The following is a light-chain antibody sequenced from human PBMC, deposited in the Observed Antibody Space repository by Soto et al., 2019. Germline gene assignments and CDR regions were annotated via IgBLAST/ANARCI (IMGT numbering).Light chain of an antibody. V-gene: IGLV1-44*01. J-gene: IGLJ2*01. CDR3: AAWDDSLNGVV. Sequence: QSVLTQPPSASGTPGQRVTISCSGSSSNINWYQQLPGTAPKLLIYSNNQRPSGVPDRFSGSKSGTSASLAISGLQSEDEADYYCAAWDDSLNGVVFGGGTQLTVL. CDR1: SSNI. CDR2: SNN.